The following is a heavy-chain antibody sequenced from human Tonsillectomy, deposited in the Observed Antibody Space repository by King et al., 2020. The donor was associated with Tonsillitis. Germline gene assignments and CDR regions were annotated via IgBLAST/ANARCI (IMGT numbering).Heavy chain of an antibody. CDR2: ISYTGST. J-gene: IGHJ6*04. CDR1: GGSISSYY. V-gene: IGHV4-59*01. CDR3: ARAQAMDV. Sequence: VQLQESGPGLVKPSETLSLTCTVSGGSISSYYWSWIRQPPGKGLEWIGYISYTGSTNYKPSLKSRVTISVDTSKNHFSLKLSSVTAADTAVYYCARAQAMDVWGKGTTVTVSS.